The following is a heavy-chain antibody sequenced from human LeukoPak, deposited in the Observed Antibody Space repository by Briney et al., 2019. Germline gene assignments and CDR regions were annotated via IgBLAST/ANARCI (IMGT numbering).Heavy chain of an antibody. J-gene: IGHJ4*02. D-gene: IGHD5-18*01. CDR3: ARLDTALDY. V-gene: IGHV4-31*03. Sequence: SETLSLTCTVSGGSLSSGDYYWNWIRQYPGKGLEWIGYIYYTGGTSYSPSLKSRVSISRDTSKNQFSLNLHSVTAADTAVYYCARLDTALDYWGQGTLVTVSS. CDR1: GGSLSSGDYY. CDR2: IYYTGGT.